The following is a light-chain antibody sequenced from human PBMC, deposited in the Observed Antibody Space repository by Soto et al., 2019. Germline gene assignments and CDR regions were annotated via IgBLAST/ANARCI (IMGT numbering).Light chain of an antibody. V-gene: IGKV1-5*03. Sequence: DIQMTQSPSTLSASVGDRVTITCRASQSLSSRLAWYQQRPGKAPKLLIYKTSTLQSGVPSRFSGSGSGTEFTLTIISLQPDDFATYYCQQFNSYPFTFGPGTKVDIK. CDR3: QQFNSYPFT. CDR1: QSLSSR. J-gene: IGKJ3*01. CDR2: KTS.